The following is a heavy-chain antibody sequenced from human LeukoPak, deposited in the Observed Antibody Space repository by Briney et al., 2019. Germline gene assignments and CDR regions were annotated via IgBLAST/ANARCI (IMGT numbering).Heavy chain of an antibody. D-gene: IGHD2-2*01. CDR3: ARDLFCSSTSCSNDAFDI. J-gene: IGHJ3*02. CDR2: IIPIFGTA. V-gene: IGHV1-69*05. Sequence: SVKVSCKASGYTFTGYFMHWVRQAPGQGLEWMGGIIPIFGTANYAQKFQGRVTITTDESTSTAYMELSSLRSEDTAVYYCARDLFCSSTSCSNDAFDIWGQGTMVTVSS. CDR1: GYTFTGYF.